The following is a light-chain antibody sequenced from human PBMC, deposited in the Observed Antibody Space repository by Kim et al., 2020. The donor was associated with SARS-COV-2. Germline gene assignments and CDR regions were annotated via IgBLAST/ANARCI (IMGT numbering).Light chain of an antibody. V-gene: IGLV10-54*04. J-gene: IGLJ3*02. Sequence: RTATITCSGSSDNAGNLGAAWLQQRQGLPPKLISYRNNNRPSGISERFSASRSGNTASLTIAGLQPEDEADDYCSSWDVSLRTWVFGRGTKVTVL. CDR2: RNN. CDR3: SSWDVSLRTWV. CDR1: SDNAGNLG.